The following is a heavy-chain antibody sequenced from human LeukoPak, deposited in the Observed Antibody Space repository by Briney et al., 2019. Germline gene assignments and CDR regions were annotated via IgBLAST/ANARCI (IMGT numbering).Heavy chain of an antibody. CDR3: ARHPRTVTTFDP. CDR2: IYTSGST. D-gene: IGHD4-11*01. CDR1: GGSISSYY. V-gene: IGHV4-4*07. Sequence: SETLSLTCTVSGGSISSYYWSWIRQPAGKGLEWIGRIYTSGSTYYNPSLKSRVTISVDTSKNQFSLKLSSVTAADTAVYYCARHPRTVTTFDPWGQGTLVTVSS. J-gene: IGHJ5*02.